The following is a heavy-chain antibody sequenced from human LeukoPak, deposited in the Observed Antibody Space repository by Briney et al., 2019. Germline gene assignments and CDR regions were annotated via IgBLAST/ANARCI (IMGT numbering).Heavy chain of an antibody. D-gene: IGHD6-13*01. V-gene: IGHV4-30-2*01. CDR1: GDSISSGGYS. J-gene: IGHJ4*02. CDR3: ARARESMATAGSFFDF. CDR2: IYHSGHT. Sequence: PSQTLSLTCGVSGDSISSGGYSWSWIRQPPGNGLEWIGYIYHSGHTNYNPSLKRRVSISVDRSKNQFSLKLRSVTAADTAVYYCARARESMATAGSFFDFWGQGTLVTVSS.